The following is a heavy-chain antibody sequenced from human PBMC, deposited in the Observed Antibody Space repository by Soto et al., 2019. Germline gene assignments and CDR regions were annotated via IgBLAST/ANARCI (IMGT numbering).Heavy chain of an antibody. J-gene: IGHJ5*01. CDR3: STRAYDTNGYYRFDP. Sequence: SETLSLTCAVYGGSFIGHSWTWIRQSPGKGLEWIGDINHSGRVNYSPSLKSRVTISLDTSKNQFSLTLSAVTAADTAMYYCSTRAYDTNGYYRFDPWGQGTLVTVSS. CDR1: GGSFIGHS. V-gene: IGHV4-34*01. D-gene: IGHD3-22*01. CDR2: INHSGRV.